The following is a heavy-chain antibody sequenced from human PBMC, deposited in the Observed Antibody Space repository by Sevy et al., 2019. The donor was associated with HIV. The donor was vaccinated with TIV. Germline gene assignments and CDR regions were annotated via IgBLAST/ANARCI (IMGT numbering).Heavy chain of an antibody. Sequence: GGSLRLSCAASGFTFSNYAMNWVRQAPGKGLEWVSAVSGSGGTTYYADSVKGRFTISRDNSKNTLFLQMNSLRAEDRAIYYCARGLDYDSSGYYWWAFDYWGQGTLVTVSS. CDR2: VSGSGGTT. V-gene: IGHV3-23*01. CDR1: GFTFSNYA. J-gene: IGHJ4*02. CDR3: ARGLDYDSSGYYWWAFDY. D-gene: IGHD3-22*01.